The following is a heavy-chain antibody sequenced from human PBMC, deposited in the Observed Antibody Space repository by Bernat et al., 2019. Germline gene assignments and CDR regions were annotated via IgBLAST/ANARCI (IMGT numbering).Heavy chain of an antibody. J-gene: IGHJ4*02. V-gene: IGHV3-23*01. D-gene: IGHD2-21*01. CDR3: AIPSSAYYEGVL. Sequence: EVQLLESGGGLVQPGGSLRLSCAASGFTFSSYAMSWVRQAPGKGLEWVSAISGSGGSTYYAASVKGRFTISRDNPKNTLYLQMNSLRAEDTAVYYCAIPSSAYYEGVLWGQGTLVTVSS. CDR1: GFTFSSYA. CDR2: ISGSGGST.